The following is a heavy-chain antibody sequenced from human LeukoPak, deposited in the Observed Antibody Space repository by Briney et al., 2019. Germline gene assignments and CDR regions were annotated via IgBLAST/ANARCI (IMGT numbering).Heavy chain of an antibody. Sequence: SGGSLRLSCAASGFTFSSYWMNWVRQAPGKGLVWVSRIASDGSSTTYADSVKGRFTISRDNSKNTLYLQMNSLRAEDTAVYYCAKGPFHSYFDYWGQGTLVTVSS. V-gene: IGHV3-74*01. J-gene: IGHJ4*02. CDR3: AKGPFHSYFDY. CDR2: IASDGSST. CDR1: GFTFSSYW.